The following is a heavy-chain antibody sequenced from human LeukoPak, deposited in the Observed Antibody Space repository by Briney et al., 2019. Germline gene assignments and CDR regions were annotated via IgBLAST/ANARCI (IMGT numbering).Heavy chain of an antibody. CDR2: IYPGDSDI. CDR3: ARRFSYYYDSSGWGEPFDI. V-gene: IGHV5-51*01. Sequence: TAGESLKISCKGSGYSFTSYWIGWVRQMPGKGLEWMGIIYPGDSDIRYSPSFQGQVTISADKSISTAYLQWSSLKASDTAMYYCARRFSYYYDSSGWGEPFDIWGQGTMVTVSS. CDR1: GYSFTSYW. D-gene: IGHD3-22*01. J-gene: IGHJ3*02.